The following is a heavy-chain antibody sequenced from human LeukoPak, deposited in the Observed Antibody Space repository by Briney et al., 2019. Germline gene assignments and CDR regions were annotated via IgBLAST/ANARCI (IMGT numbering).Heavy chain of an antibody. CDR3: ARSQWELLSHLDY. V-gene: IGHV1-2*02. D-gene: IGHD1-26*01. J-gene: IGHJ4*02. CDR1: GYTFTDYY. Sequence: GASVKVSCKASGYTFTDYYMHWVRQAPGLGLERMGWINPNSGGTNYAQKFQGRVTMTRDTSISTAYMELSRLRSDDTAVYYCARSQWELLSHLDYWGQGTLVTVSS. CDR2: INPNSGGT.